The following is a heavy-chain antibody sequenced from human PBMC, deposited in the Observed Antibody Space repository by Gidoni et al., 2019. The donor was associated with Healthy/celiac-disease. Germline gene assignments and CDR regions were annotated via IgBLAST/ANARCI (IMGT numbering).Heavy chain of an antibody. CDR3: ARVSRLWFGDTSFDY. Sequence: VQMVQSGAAVKTPGASVKVSCKASGYTFTSYYMHWVRQDPGQGLEWMGIINPSGGSTSYAQKFQGRVTMTRDTSTSTFYMELTSLRSEDTAVYYCARVSRLWFGDTSFDYWGQGTLVTVSS. V-gene: IGHV1-46*01. D-gene: IGHD3-10*01. CDR1: GYTFTSYY. J-gene: IGHJ4*02. CDR2: INPSGGST.